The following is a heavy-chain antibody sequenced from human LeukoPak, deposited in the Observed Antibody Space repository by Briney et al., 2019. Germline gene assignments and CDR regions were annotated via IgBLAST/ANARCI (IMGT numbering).Heavy chain of an antibody. D-gene: IGHD3-16*01. V-gene: IGHV1-3*01. J-gene: IGHJ4*02. CDR2: INVGNGNT. CDR3: ARAEGLRLGEFFS. Sequence: ASVKVSCKASGYTFTSYAMHWVRQAPGQRLEWMGWINVGNGNTKYSQKFQGRVTITRDTSASTAYMELSSLRSEDTAVYYCARAEGLRLGEFFSWGQGTLVTVSS. CDR1: GYTFTSYA.